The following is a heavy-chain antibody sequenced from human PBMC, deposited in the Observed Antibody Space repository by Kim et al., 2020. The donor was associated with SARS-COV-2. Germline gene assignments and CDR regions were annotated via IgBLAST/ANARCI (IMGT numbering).Heavy chain of an antibody. CDR1: GGTFSSYA. D-gene: IGHD1-1*01. J-gene: IGHJ5*02. Sequence: SVKVSCKASGGTFSSYAISWVRQVPGQRLEWMGGIIPIFGTANYAQKFQARVMITADVSTSTAYMELSSLRSEDTAVYYCSSDKTGTRTPNRFYPWGQG. V-gene: IGHV1-69*13. CDR2: IIPIFGTA. CDR3: SSDKTGTRTPNRFYP.